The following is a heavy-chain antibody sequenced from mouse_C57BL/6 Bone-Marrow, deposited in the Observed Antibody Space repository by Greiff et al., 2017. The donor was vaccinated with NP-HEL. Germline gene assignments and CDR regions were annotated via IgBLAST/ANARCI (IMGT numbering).Heavy chain of an antibody. CDR3: ARWGLRAWFAY. CDR2: INPYNGGT. D-gene: IGHD3-1*01. Sequence: EVKLQESGPVLVKPGASVKMSCKASGYTFTDYYMNWVKQSHGKSLEWIGVINPYNGGTSYNQKFKGKATLTVDKSSSTAYMELNSLTSEDSAVHYCARWGLRAWFAYWGQGTLVTVSA. CDR1: GYTFTDYY. J-gene: IGHJ3*01. V-gene: IGHV1-19*01.